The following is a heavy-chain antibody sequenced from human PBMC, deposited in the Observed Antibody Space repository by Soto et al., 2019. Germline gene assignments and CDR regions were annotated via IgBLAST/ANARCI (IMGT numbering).Heavy chain of an antibody. CDR3: ARPASMGYSDGFDI. J-gene: IGHJ3*02. CDR1: GDSISGGSYY. CDR2: IYKSGTT. D-gene: IGHD6-13*01. Sequence: PSETLSLTCIVSGDSISGGSYYWGWIRQAPGKGLEWIGSIYKSGTTYYNPSLKSRVTISVDTSKNQFSLKLRSVTAADTAVYYCARPASMGYSDGFDIWGQGTMVT. V-gene: IGHV4-39*01.